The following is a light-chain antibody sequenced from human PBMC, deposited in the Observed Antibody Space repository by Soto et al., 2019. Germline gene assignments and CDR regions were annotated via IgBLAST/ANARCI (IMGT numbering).Light chain of an antibody. V-gene: IGLV2-14*01. J-gene: IGLJ2*01. CDR3: SSYTTSSTLPVV. CDR1: SSDIGGYNY. Sequence: QSVLTQPASVSGSPGQPITISCTGTSSDIGGYNYVSWHQQHPGKAPKLMIYDVSNRPSGVSNRFSGSKSGNTASLTISGLQAEDEADYYCSSYTTSSTLPVVFGGGTKLTVL. CDR2: DVS.